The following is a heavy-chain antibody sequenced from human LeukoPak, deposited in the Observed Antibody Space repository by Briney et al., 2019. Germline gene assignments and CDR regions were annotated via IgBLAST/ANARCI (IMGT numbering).Heavy chain of an antibody. CDR2: IGTAGDT. J-gene: IGHJ6*02. CDR3: ARGRSNYYGMDV. Sequence: GGSLRLSCAASGFTFSSYDMHWVRQATGKGLEWVSAIGTAGDTYYPGSVKGRFTISRENAKNSLYLQMNSLRAEDTAVYYCARGRSNYYGMDVWGQGTTVTVSS. V-gene: IGHV3-13*01. D-gene: IGHD1-26*01. CDR1: GFTFSSYD.